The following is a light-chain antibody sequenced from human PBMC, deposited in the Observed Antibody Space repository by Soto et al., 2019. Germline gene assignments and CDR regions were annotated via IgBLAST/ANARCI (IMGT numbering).Light chain of an antibody. CDR2: EAS. CDR1: STDFVSYNR. CDR3: SLYTRENTYV. V-gene: IGLV2-18*01. J-gene: IGLJ1*01. Sequence: QSALTQPPGVSGCPGQSVTISWTGTSTDFVSYNRVSWYQQPPDTVPKLMIYEASNRPSGVPDRFSGSKSGNTASLTISGLQAADEADYYCSLYTRENTYVFRIGTKVTVL.